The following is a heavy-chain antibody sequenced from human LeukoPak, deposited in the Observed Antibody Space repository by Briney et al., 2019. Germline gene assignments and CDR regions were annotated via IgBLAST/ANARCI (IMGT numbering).Heavy chain of an antibody. V-gene: IGHV4-34*01. J-gene: IGHJ4*02. CDR2: INHSGST. CDR3: ARRDISRGTGWNIVATDY. D-gene: IGHD5-12*01. Sequence: SETLSLTCAVYGGSFSGYYWSWIRQPPGKGLEWIGEINHSGSTNYNPSLKSRVTISVDTSKNQFSLKLCSVTAADTAVYYCARRDISRGTGWNIVATDYWGQGTLVSVSS. CDR1: GGSFSGYY.